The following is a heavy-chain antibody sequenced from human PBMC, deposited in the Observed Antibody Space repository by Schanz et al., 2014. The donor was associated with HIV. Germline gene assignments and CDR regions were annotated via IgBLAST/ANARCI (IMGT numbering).Heavy chain of an antibody. V-gene: IGHV3-30*19. J-gene: IGHJ6*02. CDR3: AREDGYNSVVLDV. CDR2: INYDGSNK. CDR1: GFTFSSYG. D-gene: IGHD6-25*01. Sequence: VQLVESGGLVVQPGGSLRLSCAVSGFTFSSYGMHWVRQSPVKGLEWVAIINYDGSNKYYADSVKGRFTISRDNAKNSVYLQMKSLRAEDTAVYYCAREDGYNSVVLDVWGQGTTVTVSS.